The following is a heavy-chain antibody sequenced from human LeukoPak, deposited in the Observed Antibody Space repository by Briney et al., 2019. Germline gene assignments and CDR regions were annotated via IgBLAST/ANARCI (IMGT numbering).Heavy chain of an antibody. J-gene: IGHJ6*03. CDR2: VGTSGAST. CDR1: GFTFDSFT. D-gene: IGHD2-2*01. V-gene: IGHV3-23*01. CDR3: ARSCEDGGGKMSSTSCIGYYYYYMDV. Sequence: GGSLRLSCAASGFTFDSFTMNWVRQAPGKGLEWVSTVGTSGASTYYADSVKGRFTISRDNSKNTLYLQMNSQRAEDTAVYYCARSCEDGGGKMSSTSCIGYYYYYMDVWGKGTTVTVSS.